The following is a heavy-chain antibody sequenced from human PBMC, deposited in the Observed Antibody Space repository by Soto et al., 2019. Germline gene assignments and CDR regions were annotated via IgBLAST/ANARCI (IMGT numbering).Heavy chain of an antibody. D-gene: IGHD4-17*01. J-gene: IGHJ4*02. CDR2: IRKKTNSYTT. CDR3: TTVTTVDYYFDY. V-gene: IGHV3-72*01. Sequence: LXLSCAASGLTCSDRYMDWVRQAPGKGLEWVGRIRKKTNSYTTEYAASVKGRFIISRDDSTNSLYLQMSSLKTEDTAVYYCTTVTTVDYYFDYWGQGTLVTVSS. CDR1: GLTCSDRY.